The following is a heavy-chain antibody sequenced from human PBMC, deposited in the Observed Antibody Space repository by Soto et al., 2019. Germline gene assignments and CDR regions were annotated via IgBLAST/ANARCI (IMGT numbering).Heavy chain of an antibody. CDR3: AREVRALNDFDY. D-gene: IGHD3-22*01. CDR2: IGGSSDNT. Sequence: GGSLRLSCAASGFTFRGYAMSWVRQAPGKGLEWVSDIGGSSDNTYYADSVKGRFTISRDNAKNSLYLQMNSLRDEDTAVYYCAREVRALNDFDYWGQGTLVTVSS. V-gene: IGHV3-23*01. CDR1: GFTFRGYA. J-gene: IGHJ4*02.